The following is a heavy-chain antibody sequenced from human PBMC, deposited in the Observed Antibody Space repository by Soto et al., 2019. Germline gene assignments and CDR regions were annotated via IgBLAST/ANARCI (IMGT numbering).Heavy chain of an antibody. CDR1: GGSIVDYY. J-gene: IGHJ5*02. Sequence: SETLSLTCSVSGGSIVDYYWSWIRQPPGKGLELIGFIYYTGNTRYNPSLGSRVTISLDTSKNQFSLKLTSATAADTAFYYCARDVNRWELRGFFDPWGRGALVTVSS. D-gene: IGHD1-7*01. CDR3: ARDVNRWELRGFFDP. V-gene: IGHV4-59*01. CDR2: IYYTGNT.